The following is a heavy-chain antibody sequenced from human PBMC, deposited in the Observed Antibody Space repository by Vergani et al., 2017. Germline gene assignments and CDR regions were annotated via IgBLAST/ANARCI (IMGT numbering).Heavy chain of an antibody. D-gene: IGHD5/OR15-5a*01. J-gene: IGHJ5*01. CDR1: GFSFNSYW. CDR2: IKSDGSIT. V-gene: IGHV3-74*03. CDR3: ARARCIETCDMSNWLDS. Sequence: DVHLAESGGGFFQPGGSLSLSCSASGFSFNSYWLHWVRQVPAKGLLWVSRIKSDGSITAYADSVKGRCTISRENAQNTLYLQMNSRRVEDTDVYYCARARCIETCDMSNWLDSWGQGTLVTVSS.